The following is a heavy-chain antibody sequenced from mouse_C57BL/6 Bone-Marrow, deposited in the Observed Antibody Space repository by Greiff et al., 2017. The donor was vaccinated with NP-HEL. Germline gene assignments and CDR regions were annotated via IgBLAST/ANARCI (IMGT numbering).Heavy chain of an antibody. V-gene: IGHV6-3*01. CDR1: GFTFSNYW. CDR3: TGPDGNYPLFDY. J-gene: IGHJ2*01. CDR2: IRLKSDNYAT. D-gene: IGHD2-1*01. Sequence: EVKVEESGGGLVQPGGSMKLSCVASGFTFSNYWMNWVRQSPEKGLEWVAQIRLKSDNYATHYAESVKGRFTISRDDSKSSVYLQMNNLRAEDTGIYYCTGPDGNYPLFDYWGQGTTLTVSS.